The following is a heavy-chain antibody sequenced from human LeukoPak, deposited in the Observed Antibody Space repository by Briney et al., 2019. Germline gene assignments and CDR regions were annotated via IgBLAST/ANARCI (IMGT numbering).Heavy chain of an antibody. Sequence: ASVTVSCKASGYTFTGYYMHWVRQAPGQGLEWMGWINPNSGGTNYAQKFQGRVTMTRDTSISTAYMELSRLRSDDTAVYYCARLYNWNDHYFDYWGQGTLVTVSS. J-gene: IGHJ4*02. CDR3: ARLYNWNDHYFDY. CDR1: GYTFTGYY. V-gene: IGHV1-2*02. CDR2: INPNSGGT. D-gene: IGHD1-20*01.